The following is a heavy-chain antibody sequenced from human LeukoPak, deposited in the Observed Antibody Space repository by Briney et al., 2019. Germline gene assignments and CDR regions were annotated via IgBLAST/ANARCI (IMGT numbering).Heavy chain of an antibody. D-gene: IGHD3-22*01. J-gene: IGHJ2*01. CDR3: ARKAPHDSSGWYFDL. Sequence: ASVKVSCKASGYTFSTHYIHWVRQAPGQGLEWMGIINPSDGGASYAQKFQGRLTMSRDTSTSTLYMELSSLRSEDTAIYYCARKAPHDSSGWYFDLWGRGTLVTVSS. CDR1: GYTFSTHY. V-gene: IGHV1-46*01. CDR2: INPSDGGA.